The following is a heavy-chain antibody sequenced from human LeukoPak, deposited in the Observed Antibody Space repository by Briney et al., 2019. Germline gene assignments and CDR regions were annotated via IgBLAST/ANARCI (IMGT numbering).Heavy chain of an antibody. D-gene: IGHD1-7*01. CDR2: IYYSGST. V-gene: IGHV4-31*03. Sequence: KPSQTLSLTCSVSGDSISSRTYYWTWIRQHPGKGLEWIGYIYYSGSTYYNPSLKSRVTISVDTSKNQFSLKLSSVTAADTAVYYCARDGRRYNWNYADAFDIWGQGTMVTVSS. CDR1: GDSISSRTYY. CDR3: ARDGRRYNWNYADAFDI. J-gene: IGHJ3*02.